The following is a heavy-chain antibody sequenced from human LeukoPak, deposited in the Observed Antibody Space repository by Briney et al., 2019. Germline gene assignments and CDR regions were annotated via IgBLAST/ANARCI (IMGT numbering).Heavy chain of an antibody. Sequence: TSETLSLTCTVSGGSISSYYWSWIRQPPGKGLEWIGYIYYSGSTNYNPSLKSRVTISVDTSKNQFSLKLSSVTAADTAVYYCARVGPGGWYFDLWGRGTLVTVSS. J-gene: IGHJ2*01. CDR3: ARVGPGGWYFDL. V-gene: IGHV4-59*01. CDR2: IYYSGST. D-gene: IGHD3-10*01. CDR1: GGSISSYY.